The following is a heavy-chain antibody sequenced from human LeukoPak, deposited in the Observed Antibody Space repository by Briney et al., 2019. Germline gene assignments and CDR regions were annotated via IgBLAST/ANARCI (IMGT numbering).Heavy chain of an antibody. Sequence: PSETLSLTCSVSGASINSYYWSWIRQPAGKGLEWIGLIYSSGNANYNPSLKSRVTMSVDTSKNHFSLKLSSVTAADTAVYYCVRDRSSSWAPYGLDVWGQGSTVTVSS. J-gene: IGHJ6*02. CDR1: GASINSYY. V-gene: IGHV4-4*07. CDR2: IYSSGNA. D-gene: IGHD6-13*01. CDR3: VRDRSSSWAPYGLDV.